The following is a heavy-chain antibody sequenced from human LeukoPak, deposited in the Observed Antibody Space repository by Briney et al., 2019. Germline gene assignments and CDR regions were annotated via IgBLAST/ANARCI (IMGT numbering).Heavy chain of an antibody. J-gene: IGHJ4*02. Sequence: GGSLRLSCAASGFTFSSYAMSWVRQAPGKGLEWVSAISGSGGSTYYADFVKGRFTISRDNSKNTLYLQMNSLRAEDTAVYYCAKVGGGYQLLYDYFDYWGQGTLVTVSS. CDR1: GFTFSSYA. V-gene: IGHV3-23*01. D-gene: IGHD2-2*02. CDR2: ISGSGGST. CDR3: AKVGGGYQLLYDYFDY.